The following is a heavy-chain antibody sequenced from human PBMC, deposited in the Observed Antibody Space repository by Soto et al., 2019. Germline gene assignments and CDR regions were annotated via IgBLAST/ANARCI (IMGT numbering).Heavy chain of an antibody. Sequence: ASVKVSCKASAYSFTAYHIHWVRQAPGQGLEWMGLINPDAGATNYAQRFQGRLRLTRDTSTSTVYMELRSLRFDDTAVYYCARGDIVLVPASEGNWFDPWGQGTLVTVSS. D-gene: IGHD2-2*01. J-gene: IGHJ5*02. V-gene: IGHV1-46*01. CDR2: INPDAGAT. CDR3: ARGDIVLVPASEGNWFDP. CDR1: AYSFTAYH.